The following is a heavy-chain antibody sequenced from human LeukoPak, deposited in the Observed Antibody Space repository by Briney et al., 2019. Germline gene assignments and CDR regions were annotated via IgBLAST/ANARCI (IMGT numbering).Heavy chain of an antibody. Sequence: SETLSLTCTVSGGSISSGGYSWSWIRQHPGKGLEWIGYIYYSGSTYYNPSLKSRVTISVDTSKNQFSLKLSSVTAADTAVYYCAREIRVRYSALYYYYGMDVWGQGTTVTVSS. CDR1: GGSISSGGYS. V-gene: IGHV4-31*03. D-gene: IGHD4-4*01. J-gene: IGHJ6*02. CDR3: AREIRVRYSALYYYYGMDV. CDR2: IYYSGST.